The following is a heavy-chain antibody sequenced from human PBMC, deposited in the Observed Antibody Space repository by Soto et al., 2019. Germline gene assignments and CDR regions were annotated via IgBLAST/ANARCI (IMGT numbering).Heavy chain of an antibody. D-gene: IGHD6-19*01. V-gene: IGHV3-74*01. CDR1: GFTFSSYW. J-gene: IGHJ3*02. Sequence: EVQLVESGGGLVQPGGSLRLSCAASGFTFSSYWMHWVRQAPGKGLVWVSRINSDGSSTSYADSVKGRFTISRDNAKNTLHLQMNSLRAEDTAVYYCARGVAVAADGAFDIWGQGTMVTVSS. CDR3: ARGVAVAADGAFDI. CDR2: INSDGSST.